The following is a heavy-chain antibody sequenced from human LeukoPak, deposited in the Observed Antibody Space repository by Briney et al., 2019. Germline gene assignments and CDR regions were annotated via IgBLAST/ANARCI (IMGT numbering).Heavy chain of an antibody. CDR2: IIPIFGTA. CDR1: GGTFSSYA. D-gene: IGHD2-2*01. Sequence: SVKVSCKASGGTFSSYAISWVRQAPGQGLEWMGGIIPIFGTANYAQKFQGRVTITADESTSTAYMELSSLRSEDTAVYYCARDSKPCSSTSCYFNYYYYMDVWGKGTTVTVSS. J-gene: IGHJ6*03. CDR3: ARDSKPCSSTSCYFNYYYYMDV. V-gene: IGHV1-69*13.